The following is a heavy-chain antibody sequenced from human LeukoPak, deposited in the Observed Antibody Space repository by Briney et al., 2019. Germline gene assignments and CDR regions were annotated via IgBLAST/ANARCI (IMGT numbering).Heavy chain of an antibody. CDR2: ISSRTGST. J-gene: IGHJ4*02. D-gene: IGHD5-12*01. Sequence: GGSLRLSCAASGFTFSTNAMSWVRQAPGKGLEWVSAISSRTGSTYYADSVKGRFTISRDNSKNTLYLQMDTLRAEDTAVYYCAKCGSSGCHLIDYWGQGTLVTVSS. CDR1: GFTFSTNA. V-gene: IGHV3-23*01. CDR3: AKCGSSGCHLIDY.